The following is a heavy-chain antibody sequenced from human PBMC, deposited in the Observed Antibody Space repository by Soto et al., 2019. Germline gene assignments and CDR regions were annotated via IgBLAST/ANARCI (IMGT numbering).Heavy chain of an antibody. Sequence: QVQLQESGPGLVKPSQTLSLTCTVSGGAISSGGYYWSWIRQHPGKGLEWIGYIYYSGCTYYNPSRKNRVTKSVAPAKIRVSLKPSPVTAADTAVYYCARVAGLNWFDTWGQGTLVTVSS. V-gene: IGHV4-31*03. CDR1: GGAISSGGYY. CDR2: IYYSGCT. CDR3: ARVAGLNWFDT. J-gene: IGHJ5*02.